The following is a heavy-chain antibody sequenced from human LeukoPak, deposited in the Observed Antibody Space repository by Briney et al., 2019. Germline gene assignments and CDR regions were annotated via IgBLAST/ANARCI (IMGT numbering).Heavy chain of an antibody. Sequence: PGGSLRLSCAASGFTFSSYAMNWVSQPPGKGLEWVSSITASGGNTYYTDSVKGRATICRDNSKNTPYLQMNSLRAEDTGVYYCARAMAVVYSYGKQYYWGQGTLVTVSS. V-gene: IGHV3-23*01. J-gene: IGHJ4*02. CDR2: ITASGGNT. D-gene: IGHD5-18*01. CDR3: ARAMAVVYSYGKQYY. CDR1: GFTFSSYA.